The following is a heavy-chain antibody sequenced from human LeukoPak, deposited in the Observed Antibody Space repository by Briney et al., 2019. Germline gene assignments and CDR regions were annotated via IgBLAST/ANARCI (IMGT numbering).Heavy chain of an antibody. CDR1: GGSFSGYY. D-gene: IGHD7-27*01. V-gene: IGHV4-34*01. CDR2: INHSGST. Sequence: SETLSLTCAVYGGSFSGYYWSWIRQPPGKGLEWIGEINHSGSTNYNPSLKSRVTISVDTSKNQFSLKLSSVTAADTAVYYCASRHHWGFKAPRYLDLWGRGTLVTVSS. J-gene: IGHJ2*01. CDR3: ASRHHWGFKAPRYLDL.